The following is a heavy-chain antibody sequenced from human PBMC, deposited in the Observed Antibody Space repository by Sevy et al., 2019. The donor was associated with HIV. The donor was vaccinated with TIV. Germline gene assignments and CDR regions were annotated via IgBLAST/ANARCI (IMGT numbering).Heavy chain of an antibody. D-gene: IGHD3-16*01. Sequence: GESLKISCAASGFTFNVFWMHWVRQTPGKGLEWVANINQDGSEIYYVDSVRGRFTISRDNAKNSIYLQMNSLRAEDTAVYYSARAIGIVDAFWGQGTLVTVSS. CDR1: GFTFNVFW. CDR3: ARAIGIVDAF. CDR2: INQDGSEI. V-gene: IGHV3-7*01. J-gene: IGHJ4*02.